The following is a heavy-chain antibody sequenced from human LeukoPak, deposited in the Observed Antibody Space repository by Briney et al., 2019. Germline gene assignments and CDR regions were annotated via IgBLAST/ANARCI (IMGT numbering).Heavy chain of an antibody. CDR3: ARGGSIAAAGHPFDY. V-gene: IGHV3-30*03. CDR2: ISYDGNDK. D-gene: IGHD6-13*01. Sequence: GGSLRLSCAASGFTFTSYGMHWVRQAPGKGLEWVTVISYDGNDKYYADSVKGRFTISRDNSKNTLYLQMNSLRAEDTAVYYCARGGSIAAAGHPFDYWGQGTLVTVSS. CDR1: GFTFTSYG. J-gene: IGHJ4*02.